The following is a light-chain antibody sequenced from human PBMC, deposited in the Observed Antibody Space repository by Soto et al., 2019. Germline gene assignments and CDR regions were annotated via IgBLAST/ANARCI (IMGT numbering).Light chain of an antibody. CDR2: DVS. CDR1: SSYVGGYNY. Sequence: QSALTQPASVSGSPGQSITISCTGTSSYVGGYNYVSWYQQHPVKAPKLMIYDVSNRPSGVSNRFSGSKSGNTASLTISGLKAEDEADYYCSAYTSSSTLVFGGGTKVTFL. CDR3: SAYTSSSTLV. V-gene: IGLV2-14*01. J-gene: IGLJ2*01.